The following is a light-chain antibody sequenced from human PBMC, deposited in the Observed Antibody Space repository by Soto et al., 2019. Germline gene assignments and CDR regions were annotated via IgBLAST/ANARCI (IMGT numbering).Light chain of an antibody. V-gene: IGLV2-14*01. CDR3: YSYTTTNTWL. CDR1: SNDVGAYNY. Sequence: QSVLTQPASMSGSPGQSITISRAGTSNDVGAYNYVSWYQHHPGQAPKLMIYEVTNRPSGVSPRFSGSKSGNTASLIISGLQAEDEAHYYCYSYTTTNTWLFGGGTKLTVL. J-gene: IGLJ2*01. CDR2: EVT.